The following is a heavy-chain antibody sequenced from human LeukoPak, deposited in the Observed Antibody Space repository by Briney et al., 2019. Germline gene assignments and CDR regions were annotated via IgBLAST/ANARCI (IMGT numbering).Heavy chain of an antibody. CDR3: ARAKRWLQLIYFDY. CDR1: GFTFSSYG. D-gene: IGHD5-24*01. CDR2: IKRDGSEK. V-gene: IGHV3-7*01. J-gene: IGHJ4*02. Sequence: GGTLRLSCAASGFTFSSYGMSWVRQAPGRGLEWVATIKRDGSEKYYVDSVKGRFTISRDNAKNSLYLQMNSLTAEDTAVYYCARAKRWLQLIYFDYWGQGTLVTVSS.